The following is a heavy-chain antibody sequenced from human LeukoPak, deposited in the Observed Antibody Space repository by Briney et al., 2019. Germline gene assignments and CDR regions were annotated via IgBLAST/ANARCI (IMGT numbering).Heavy chain of an antibody. V-gene: IGHV3-23*01. D-gene: IGHD3-3*01. CDR1: GFTFSSCA. CDR3: AKGYDFWSGYYLVPYYFDY. J-gene: IGHJ4*02. Sequence: GGSLRLSCAASGFTFSSCAMSWVRQAPAKGLEWVSAISGSGGSTYYADSVKGRFTISRDNSKNTLYLQMNSLRAEDTAVYYCAKGYDFWSGYYLVPYYFDYWGQGTLVTVSS. CDR2: ISGSGGST.